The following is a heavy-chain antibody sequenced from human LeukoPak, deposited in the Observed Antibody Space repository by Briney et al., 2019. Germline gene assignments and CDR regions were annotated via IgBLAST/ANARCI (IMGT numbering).Heavy chain of an antibody. Sequence: GESLKISCQGFGYSFTSYWLGWVRQMPGKGLEWMGIIYPGDSDTTYSPSLQGQVTISVDKSISTAYLQWSRLKASDTAMYYCARRTNSGTSWFDTWGQGTLVTVSS. V-gene: IGHV5-51*01. J-gene: IGHJ5*02. CDR3: ARRTNSGTSWFDT. CDR1: GYSFTSYW. D-gene: IGHD3-10*01. CDR2: IYPGDSDT.